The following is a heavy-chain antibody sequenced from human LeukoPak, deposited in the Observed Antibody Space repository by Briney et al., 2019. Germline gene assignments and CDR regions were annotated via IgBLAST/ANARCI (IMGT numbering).Heavy chain of an antibody. CDR3: AKEAHFCGSDCFSSSLDS. J-gene: IGHJ4*02. V-gene: IGHV3-33*06. Sequence: GRSLSLSCAASGFSFSNFHMHWVRQAPGKGLEWVAKIWYDGSKKYYAESLKGRLTISRDNSKKTLFLQINSLRDEDTAPYYCAKEAHFCGSDCFSSSLDSWGQGTPVAVSS. D-gene: IGHD2-21*02. CDR2: IWYDGSKK. CDR1: GFSFSNFH.